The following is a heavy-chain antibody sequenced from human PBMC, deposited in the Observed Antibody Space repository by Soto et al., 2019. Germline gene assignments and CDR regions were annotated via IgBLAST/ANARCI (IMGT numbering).Heavy chain of an antibody. CDR1: GGSISSYY. J-gene: IGHJ6*02. CDR2: IYYSGST. Sequence: SETLSLTCTVSGGSISSYYWSWIRQPPGKGLEWIGYIYYSGSTNYNPSLKSRVTISVDTSKNQFSLKLSSVTAADTAVYYCVRDPWNVTYDFWSGYSYYYYGMDVWGQGTTVTVSS. CDR3: VRDPWNVTYDFWSGYSYYYYGMDV. V-gene: IGHV4-59*01. D-gene: IGHD3-3*01.